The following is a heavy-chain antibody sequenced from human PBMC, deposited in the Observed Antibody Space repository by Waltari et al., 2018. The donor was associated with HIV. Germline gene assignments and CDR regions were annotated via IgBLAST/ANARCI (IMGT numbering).Heavy chain of an antibody. CDR3: ARALDYYESGSFPWWFFDL. CDR1: GGSITSVGYY. Sequence: QVQLQESGPGLVRPSQTLSITCTVSGGSITSVGYYRRWIRQPAGKELEWIGRVYTSGNTDYNPSLRSRVTLSVDTSNNQFSLKLSSLTAADTAVYYCARALDYYESGSFPWWFFDLWGRGTLVTVSS. J-gene: IGHJ2*01. V-gene: IGHV4-61*02. D-gene: IGHD3-10*01. CDR2: VYTSGNT.